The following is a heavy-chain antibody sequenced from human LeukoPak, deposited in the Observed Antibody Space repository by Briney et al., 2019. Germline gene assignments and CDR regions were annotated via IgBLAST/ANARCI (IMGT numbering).Heavy chain of an antibody. CDR3: ARVPTYFYDSSGYYYFDH. Sequence: SETLSLTCTVSGGSISSGGYYWSWIRQHPGKGLEWIGYIYYSGSTYYNPSLKRRVTISVDTSKNQFSLKLRSVTAADTAVYYCARVPTYFYDSSGYYYFDHWGQGTLVTVSS. CDR1: GGSISSGGYY. CDR2: IYYSGST. V-gene: IGHV4-31*03. D-gene: IGHD3-22*01. J-gene: IGHJ4*02.